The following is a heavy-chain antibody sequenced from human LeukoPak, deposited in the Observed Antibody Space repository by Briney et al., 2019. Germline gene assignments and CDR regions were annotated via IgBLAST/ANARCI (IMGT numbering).Heavy chain of an antibody. CDR1: GFTFSTYS. CDR3: ARAWRNDDPFDY. CDR2: ISSSSSYI. V-gene: IGHV3-21*01. D-gene: IGHD1-1*01. Sequence: NPGGSLRLSCAASGFTFSTYSMNWVRQAPGKGLEWVSSISSSSSYIYYADSVKGRFTISRDNAKNSLYLQMNSLRAEDTAVYYCARAWRNDDPFDYWGQGTLVTVSS. J-gene: IGHJ4*02.